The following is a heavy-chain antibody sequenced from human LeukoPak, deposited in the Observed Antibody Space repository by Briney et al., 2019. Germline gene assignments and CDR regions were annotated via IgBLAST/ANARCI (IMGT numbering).Heavy chain of an antibody. CDR2: ISGSGGST. V-gene: IGHV3-23*01. CDR3: ANSRCRGGSCYMYYFDY. Sequence: GGSLRLSCAASGFTFSSYAMSWVRQAPGKGLEWVSAISGSGGSTYYADSVKGRFTISRDNSKNTLYLQMNSLRAEDTAVYYCANSRCRGGSCYMYYFDYWGQGTLVTVSS. D-gene: IGHD2-15*01. CDR1: GFTFSSYA. J-gene: IGHJ4*02.